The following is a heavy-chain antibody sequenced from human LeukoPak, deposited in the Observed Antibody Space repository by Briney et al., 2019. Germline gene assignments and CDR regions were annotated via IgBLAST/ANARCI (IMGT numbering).Heavy chain of an antibody. D-gene: IGHD6-19*01. CDR3: ARDFRYLYSSGWYPTLNP. CDR1: GFTFNKYW. J-gene: IGHJ5*02. CDR2: INQDDSQI. Sequence: GGSLRLSCAASGFTFNKYWLTWVRQAPGKGLEWVANINQDDSQIYYLESVEGRFTISRDNAKNSLYLQMNSLRAEDTAVYYCARDFRYLYSSGWYPTLNPWGQGTLVTVSS. V-gene: IGHV3-7*01.